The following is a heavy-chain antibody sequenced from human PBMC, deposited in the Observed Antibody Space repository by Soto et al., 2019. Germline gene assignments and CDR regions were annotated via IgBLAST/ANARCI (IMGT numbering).Heavy chain of an antibody. V-gene: IGHV5-51*01. J-gene: IGHJ6*02. CDR3: ARRGTVTQNYYYYYGMDV. CDR2: IYPGDSDT. Sequence: PGESQKISYTGSEYNFISYWVGWMSQMPGKGLEWMGIIYPGDSDTRYSPSFQGQVTISADKSISTAYLQWSSLKASDTAMYYCARRGTVTQNYYYYYGMDVWVQGTTVTGFS. CDR1: EYNFISYW. D-gene: IGHD4-4*01.